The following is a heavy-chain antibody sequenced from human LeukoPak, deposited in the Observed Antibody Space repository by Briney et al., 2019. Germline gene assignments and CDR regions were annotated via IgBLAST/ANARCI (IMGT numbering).Heavy chain of an antibody. Sequence: GGSLRLSCAASGFTFSVSVMNWVRQAPGKGLEWVSGVSSSGSNTYYAESVKGRFTISRDNAKNSLYLQMNSLRAEDTALYYCAKDLEGSNYWGQETLVTVSS. D-gene: IGHD3-10*01. J-gene: IGHJ4*02. CDR1: GFTFSVSV. V-gene: IGHV3-23*05. CDR3: AKDLEGSNY. CDR2: VSSSGSNT.